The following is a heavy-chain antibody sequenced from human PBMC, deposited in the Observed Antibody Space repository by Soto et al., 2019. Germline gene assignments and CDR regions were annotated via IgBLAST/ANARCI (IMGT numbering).Heavy chain of an antibody. CDR2: INTYNGNS. Sequence: QVQLVQSAAEVKKPGASEKVSCKASGYTLTNYAISWVRQAPGQGPEWMGWINTYNGNSNYAQKFQGRVTMTTDTSTNTDYMELRSLTSDDTAVYYCARDCTGGSCFCIYWGQGTLVTVSS. CDR1: GYTLTNYA. D-gene: IGHD2-15*01. CDR3: ARDCTGGSCFCIY. J-gene: IGHJ4*02. V-gene: IGHV1-18*01.